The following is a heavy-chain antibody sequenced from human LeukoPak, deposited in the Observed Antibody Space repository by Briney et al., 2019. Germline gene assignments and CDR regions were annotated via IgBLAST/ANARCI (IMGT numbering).Heavy chain of an antibody. CDR2: IYYSGST. CDR3: ARDRGSSYLVFDP. V-gene: IGHV4-39*07. CDR1: GGSLSSSSYY. Sequence: SETLSLTCTVSGGSLSSSSYYWGWIRQPPGKGLEWIGSIYYSGSTYYNPSLKSRVTISVDTSKNQFSLKLSSVTAADTAVYYCARDRGSSYLVFDPWGQGTLVTVSS. D-gene: IGHD6-13*01. J-gene: IGHJ5*02.